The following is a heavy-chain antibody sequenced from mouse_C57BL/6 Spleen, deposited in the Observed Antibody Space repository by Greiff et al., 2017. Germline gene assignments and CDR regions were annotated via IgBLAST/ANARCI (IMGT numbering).Heavy chain of an antibody. V-gene: IGHV5-6*01. CDR2: ISSGGSYT. Sequence: EVKLQESGGDLVKPGGSLKLSCAASGFTFSSYGMSWVRQTPDKRLEWVATISSGGSYTYYPDSVKGRFTISRDNAKNTLYLQMSSLKSEDTAMYYCARQGDYDDWFAYWGQGTLVTVSA. D-gene: IGHD2-4*01. J-gene: IGHJ3*01. CDR1: GFTFSSYG. CDR3: ARQGDYDDWFAY.